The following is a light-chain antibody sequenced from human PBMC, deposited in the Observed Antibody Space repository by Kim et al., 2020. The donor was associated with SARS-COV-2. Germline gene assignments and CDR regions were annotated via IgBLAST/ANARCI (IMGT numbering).Light chain of an antibody. CDR1: QDISRY. J-gene: IGKJ1*01. Sequence: DIQMTQSPSSLSASVGDRVTITCRASQDISRYLNWYQQKPGKAPKLLIYTASSLQSGVPSRFTGSGSETDFTLTISSLQPEDFASYFCQQTYSASRTFGQGTKVDIK. CDR3: QQTYSASRT. CDR2: TAS. V-gene: IGKV1-39*01.